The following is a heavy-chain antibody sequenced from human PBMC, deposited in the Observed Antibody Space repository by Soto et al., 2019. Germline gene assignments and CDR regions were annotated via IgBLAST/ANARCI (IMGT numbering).Heavy chain of an antibody. CDR3: ARDKRVTMIGGWFDP. V-gene: IGHV4-38-2*02. J-gene: IGHJ5*02. D-gene: IGHD3-22*01. CDR2: IYHSGNT. Sequence: AETLSLTCVVSGYSISSGYYWAWVRQPPGKELEWIGSIYHSGNTYYKPSLRSRVTVSVDTSKNQFSMKLISVTAADTAVYYCARDKRVTMIGGWFDPWGQGTLVTV. CDR1: GYSISSGYY.